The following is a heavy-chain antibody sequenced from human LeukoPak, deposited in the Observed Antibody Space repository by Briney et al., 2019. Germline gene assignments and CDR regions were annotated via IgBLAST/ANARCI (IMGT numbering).Heavy chain of an antibody. V-gene: IGHV3-48*03. CDR3: ARDDFWSADPAPFDY. CDR1: GFSFSSYE. J-gene: IGHJ4*02. Sequence: GGSLRLSCAASGFSFSSYEMNWVRQAPGKGLEWVSYISSSGSTKHYADSVKGRFTISRDNAKNSLYLQMNSLRAEDTAIYYCARDDFWSADPAPFDYWGQGTLVTVSS. CDR2: ISSSGSTK. D-gene: IGHD3-3*01.